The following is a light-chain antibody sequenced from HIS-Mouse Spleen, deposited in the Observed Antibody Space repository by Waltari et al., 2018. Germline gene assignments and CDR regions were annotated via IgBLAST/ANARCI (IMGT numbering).Light chain of an antibody. CDR3: YSTDSSGNHRV. V-gene: IGLV3-10*01. CDR2: EDS. Sequence: SYELTQPPSVSVSPGQTARLTCPGYALPNKLPYWYPQKSGQAPVLVIYEDSKRPAGIPERFSGSSSGTMATLTISGAQVEDEADYYCYSTDSSGNHRVFGGGTKLTVL. CDR1: ALPNKL. J-gene: IGLJ2*01.